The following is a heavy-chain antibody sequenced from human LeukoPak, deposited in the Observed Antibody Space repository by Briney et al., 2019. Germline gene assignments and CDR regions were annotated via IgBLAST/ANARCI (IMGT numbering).Heavy chain of an antibody. CDR1: GFTFSSYS. Sequence: GGSLRLSCAASGFTFSSYSMNWVRQAPGKGLEWVSSISSSSYIYYADSVKGRFTISRDNAKNSLYLQMNSLRAEDTAVYYCASTRGLSGAFDIWGQGTMVTVS. V-gene: IGHV3-21*01. CDR3: ASTRGLSGAFDI. J-gene: IGHJ3*02. D-gene: IGHD1-26*01. CDR2: ISSSSYI.